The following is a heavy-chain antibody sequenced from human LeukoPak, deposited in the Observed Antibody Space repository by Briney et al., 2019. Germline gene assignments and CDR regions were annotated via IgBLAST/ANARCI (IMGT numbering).Heavy chain of an antibody. CDR3: AYGSGRRSYYFDY. J-gene: IGHJ4*02. CDR1: GGSFIGFH. Sequence: SETLSLTCAVYGGSFIGFHWNWIRQPPGKGLEWIGDINHSGSTNYNPSLTSRVTISVDPSKNQFSLNLSSVTAADTAVYYCAYGSGRRSYYFDYWGQGTLVTVSS. D-gene: IGHD3-10*01. V-gene: IGHV4-34*01. CDR2: INHSGST.